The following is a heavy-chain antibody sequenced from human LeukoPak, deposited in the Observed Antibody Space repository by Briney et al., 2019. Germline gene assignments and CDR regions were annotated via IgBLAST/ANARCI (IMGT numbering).Heavy chain of an antibody. CDR1: GFTFDDYT. J-gene: IGHJ4*02. V-gene: IGHV3-43*01. Sequence: GGSLRLSCATSGFTFDDYTMHWVRQRPGKGLEWVSFINWDGSRISYADSVKGRFTISRDNSKSSLFLQMSGLSTADTALYYCAKGYGYGFGPYYYDYWGQETLVTVSS. CDR3: AKGYGYGFGPYYYDY. D-gene: IGHD5-18*01. CDR2: INWDGSRI.